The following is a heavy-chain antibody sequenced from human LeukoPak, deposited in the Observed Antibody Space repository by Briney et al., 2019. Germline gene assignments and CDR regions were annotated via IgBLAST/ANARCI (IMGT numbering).Heavy chain of an antibody. CDR1: GGSISSYY. D-gene: IGHD4-17*01. J-gene: IGHJ4*02. V-gene: IGHV4-59*08. CDR2: IYYSGST. CDR3: GGGDYGDYGGVDY. Sequence: KPSETLSLTCTVSGGSISSYYWSWIRQPPGKGLEWIGYIYYSGSTNYNPSLKSRVTISVDTSKNQFSLKLSSVTAADTAVYYCGGGDYGDYGGVDYWGQGTLVTVSS.